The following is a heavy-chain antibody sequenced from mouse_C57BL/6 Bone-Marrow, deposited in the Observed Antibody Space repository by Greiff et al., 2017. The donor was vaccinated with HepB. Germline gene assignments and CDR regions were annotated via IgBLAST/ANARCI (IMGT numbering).Heavy chain of an antibody. J-gene: IGHJ4*01. Sequence: VKLVESGGGLVQPGGSLKLSCAASGFTFSDYYMYWVRQTPEKRLEWVAYISNGGGSTYYPDTVKGRFTISRDNAKNTLYLQMSRLKSEDTAMYYCARSYYSNYDAMDYWGQGTSVTVSS. D-gene: IGHD2-5*01. CDR1: GFTFSDYY. CDR3: ARSYYSNYDAMDY. CDR2: ISNGGGST. V-gene: IGHV5-12*01.